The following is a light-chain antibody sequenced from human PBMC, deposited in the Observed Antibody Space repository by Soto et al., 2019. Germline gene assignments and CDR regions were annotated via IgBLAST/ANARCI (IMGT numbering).Light chain of an antibody. CDR3: QQYDKWPWT. CDR2: GAS. CDR1: QSIGDT. J-gene: IGKJ1*01. Sequence: ELVRTQPPPPLFASPGDRSTLSWRASQSIGDTLAWYQQKPGQAPRLVIHGASSRVTGLPARFSGSGSGTDFTLTISSLQSDDFAVYYCQQYDKWPWTFGQGTKVDIK. V-gene: IGKV3-15*01.